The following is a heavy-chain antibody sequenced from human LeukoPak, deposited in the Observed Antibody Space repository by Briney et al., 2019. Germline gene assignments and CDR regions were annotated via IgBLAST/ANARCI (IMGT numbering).Heavy chain of an antibody. CDR1: GVSISEYF. CDR2: IYYSGNT. D-gene: IGHD6-13*01. Sequence: RSSETLSLTCTVSGVSISEYFWSWIRQPPGKGLEWIGYIYYSGNTNYNPSFKSRVTISVDTSRSQFSLKLRSVTAADTAMYYCARDESGGSSSDIWGQGTMVTVSS. CDR3: ARDESGGSSSDI. V-gene: IGHV4-59*01. J-gene: IGHJ3*02.